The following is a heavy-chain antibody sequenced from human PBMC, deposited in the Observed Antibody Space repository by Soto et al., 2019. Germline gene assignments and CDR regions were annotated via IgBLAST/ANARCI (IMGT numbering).Heavy chain of an antibody. D-gene: IGHD2-2*01. CDR3: TRIYCTTTSCVINGMDV. CDR1: RYVISNVYH. V-gene: IGHV4-38-2*01. J-gene: IGHJ6*02. Sequence: TYAISRYVISNVYHWGWIRRPPGKELEWLRTISNSGDTYYKPSQKRRVTISIDTAKNHLSLILSSVTAAYSATYYCTRIYCTTTSCVINGMDVWGQGTTVT. CDR2: ISNSGDT.